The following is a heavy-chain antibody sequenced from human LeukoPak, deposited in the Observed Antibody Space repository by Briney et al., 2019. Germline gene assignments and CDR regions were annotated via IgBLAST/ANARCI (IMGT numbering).Heavy chain of an antibody. D-gene: IGHD3-3*01. J-gene: IGHJ3*02. CDR3: GRDEWPLRAVEI. CDR2: IYYSGST. Sequence: SETLSLTCTASGGSISSYYWSWIRQPPGKGLEWIGYIYYSGSTNYNLSLKSRVTISVDTYKNQISQKLSSVTAADTAEYYCGRDEWPLRAVEIWGQGIMVTVSS. CDR1: GGSISSYY. V-gene: IGHV4-59*01.